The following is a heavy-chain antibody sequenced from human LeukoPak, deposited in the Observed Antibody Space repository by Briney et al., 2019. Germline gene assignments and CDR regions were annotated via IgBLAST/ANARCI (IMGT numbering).Heavy chain of an antibody. D-gene: IGHD1-26*01. CDR2: MNPNSGNT. Sequence: ASVKVSCKASGYTFTGYYMHWVRQATGQGLEWMGWMNPNSGNTGYAQKFQGRVTMTRNTSISTAYMELSSLRSEDTAVYYCAVGPYYFDYWGQGTLVTVSS. CDR1: GYTFTGYY. CDR3: AVGPYYFDY. V-gene: IGHV1-8*02. J-gene: IGHJ4*02.